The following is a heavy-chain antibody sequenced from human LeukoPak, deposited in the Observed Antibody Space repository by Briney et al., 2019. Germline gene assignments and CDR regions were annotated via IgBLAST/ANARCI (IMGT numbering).Heavy chain of an antibody. CDR1: GYTFTSYD. Sequence: SVKVSCKASGYTFTSYDINWVRQATGQGLEWMGWMNPGSGNTGDAQNFQGRVNITMNTSISTVYMELSSLRSEDTAVYYCARGLEDNSGWSWWYFDNWGQGPVVRVSS. CDR3: ARGLEDNSGWSWWYFDN. CDR2: MNPGSGNT. D-gene: IGHD6-19*01. V-gene: IGHV1-8*03. J-gene: IGHJ4*02.